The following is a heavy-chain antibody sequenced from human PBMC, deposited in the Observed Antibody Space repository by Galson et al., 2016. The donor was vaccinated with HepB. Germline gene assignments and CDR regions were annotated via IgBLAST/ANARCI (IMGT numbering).Heavy chain of an antibody. CDR1: GYSFTTSW. D-gene: IGHD6-19*01. J-gene: IGHJ4*02. CDR2: IYPGDSDG. V-gene: IGHV5-51*01. CDR3: ARWYSSGWYPLFDF. Sequence: QSGAEVKKPGESPKISCKGSGYSFTTSWIGWVRQMPGKGLEWMGIIYPGDSDGRYSPSFQGQVTISADKSINTAYLQWSSLKASDTAMYYCARWYSSGWYPLFDFWGQGTLVTVSS.